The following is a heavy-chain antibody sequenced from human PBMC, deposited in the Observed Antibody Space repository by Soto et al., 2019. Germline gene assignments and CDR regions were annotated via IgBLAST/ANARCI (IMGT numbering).Heavy chain of an antibody. Sequence: ASVKVSCKASGYTYTGYYMHWVRQAPGQGPEWMGWINPNSGGTNYAQKFQGWVTMTRDTSISTAYMELSRLRSDDTAVYYCARDSNCSGGSCPTYYYYYMDVWGKGTTVTVSS. CDR2: INPNSGGT. D-gene: IGHD2-15*01. V-gene: IGHV1-2*04. CDR3: ARDSNCSGGSCPTYYYYYMDV. CDR1: GYTYTGYY. J-gene: IGHJ6*03.